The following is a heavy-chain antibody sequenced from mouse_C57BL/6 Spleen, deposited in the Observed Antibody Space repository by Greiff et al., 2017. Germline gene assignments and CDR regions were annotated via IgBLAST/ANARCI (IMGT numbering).Heavy chain of an antibody. D-gene: IGHD2-3*01. CDR3: ARRVTYDGYYYARDY. J-gene: IGHJ4*01. V-gene: IGHV1-82*01. Sequence: QVQLQQSGPELVKPGASVKISCKASGYAFSSSWLNWVKQRPGKGLEWIGRIYPGDGDTNYNGKFKGKATLTADKSSSTAYMQLSSLTSEDSAVYFCARRVTYDGYYYARDYWGQGTSVTVSS. CDR2: IYPGDGDT. CDR1: GYAFSSSW.